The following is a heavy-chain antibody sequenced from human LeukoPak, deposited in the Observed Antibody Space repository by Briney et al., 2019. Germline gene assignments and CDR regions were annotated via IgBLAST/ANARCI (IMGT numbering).Heavy chain of an antibody. CDR1: GFTFSSYA. J-gene: IGHJ3*02. Sequence: GGSLRLSCAASGFTFSSYAMAWVRQAPGKGLEWVSTVTNSGSSTYYADSVKGRFTISRDNSKNTLFLQMNSLRAEDRAVYYCPKEDYCGNSKTFDMWGQGTMVTVSS. D-gene: IGHD4-23*01. CDR3: PKEDYCGNSKTFDM. V-gene: IGHV3-23*01. CDR2: VTNSGSST.